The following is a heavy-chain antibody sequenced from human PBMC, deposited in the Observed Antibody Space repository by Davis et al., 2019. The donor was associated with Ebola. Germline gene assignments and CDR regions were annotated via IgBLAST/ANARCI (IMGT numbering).Heavy chain of an antibody. D-gene: IGHD6-13*01. J-gene: IGHJ1*01. Sequence: SGPTLVKPTQTLTLTCTFSGFSLSTSGMCVSWIRQPSGKALEWLARIDWDDDKYYSTSLKTRLTISKDTSKNQVVLTMTNMDPVDTATYYCARMSGYSRTSHAEYFQHWGQGTLVTVSS. V-gene: IGHV2-70*11. CDR1: GFSLSTSGMC. CDR2: IDWDDDK. CDR3: ARMSGYSRTSHAEYFQH.